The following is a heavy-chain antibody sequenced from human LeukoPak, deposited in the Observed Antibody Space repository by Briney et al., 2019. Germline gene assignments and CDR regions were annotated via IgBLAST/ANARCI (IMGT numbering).Heavy chain of an antibody. J-gene: IGHJ6*03. CDR1: VYTFTSYD. CDR2: MNPNSGNT. V-gene: IGHV1-8*03. CDR3: ASSRFLSYYYYYMDV. D-gene: IGHD2/OR15-2a*01. Sequence: GASVKVSCKASVYTFTSYDINWVRQATGQGLEWRGWMNPNSGNTGYAQKFQGRVTITADKSTSTAYMELSSLRSEDTAVYYCASSRFLSYYYYYMDVWGKGTTVTVSS.